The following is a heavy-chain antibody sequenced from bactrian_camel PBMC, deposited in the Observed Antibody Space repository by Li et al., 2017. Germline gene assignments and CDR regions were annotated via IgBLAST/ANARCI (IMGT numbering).Heavy chain of an antibody. D-gene: IGHD2*01. CDR1: IDTESINC. Sequence: QVQLVESGGGSVQAGGSLRVSCAAAIDTESINCMGWYRQAPGKEREGVARIATGSGNTYYADSVKGRFTLSRDNAKNTLYLQMNSLKPEDSAMYYCAADLARYCGAFSGFFARASWGQGTQVTVS. V-gene: IGHV3S54*01. CDR2: IATGSGNT. J-gene: IGHJ4*01. CDR3: AADLARYCGAFSGFFARAS.